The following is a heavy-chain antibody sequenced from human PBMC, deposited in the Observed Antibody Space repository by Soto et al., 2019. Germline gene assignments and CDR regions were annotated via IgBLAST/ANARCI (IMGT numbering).Heavy chain of an antibody. CDR3: AKDRRAYYDSSGYYYEDY. J-gene: IGHJ4*02. Sequence: GGSLRLSCAASGFTFSSYAMSWVRQAPGKGLEWVSAISGSGGSTYYADSVKGRFTISRDNSKNTLYLQMNSLRAEDTAVYYCAKDRRAYYDSSGYYYEDYWGQGTLVTVSS. V-gene: IGHV3-23*01. CDR1: GFTFSSYA. D-gene: IGHD3-22*01. CDR2: ISGSGGST.